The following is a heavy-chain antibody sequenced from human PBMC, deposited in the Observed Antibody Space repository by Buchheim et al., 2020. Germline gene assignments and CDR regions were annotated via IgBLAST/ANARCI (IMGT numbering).Heavy chain of an antibody. Sequence: EVQLVESGGGLVQPGGSLRLSCAASGFTFSNSWMNWVRKAPGKGLEWVANINPDGSERYYVDSVKGRFTISRENAKNSLDLQMNDLRAEDTAVYYCARHRGIALWGRGTL. J-gene: IGHJ4*02. CDR1: GFTFSNSW. CDR3: ARHRGIAL. CDR2: INPDGSER. D-gene: IGHD3-16*02. V-gene: IGHV3-7*01.